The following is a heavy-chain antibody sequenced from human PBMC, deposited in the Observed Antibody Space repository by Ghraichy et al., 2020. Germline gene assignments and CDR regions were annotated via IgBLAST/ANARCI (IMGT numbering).Heavy chain of an antibody. Sequence: SGPTLVKPTQTLTLTCTFSGFSLSTSGMRVSWIRQPPGKALEWLARIDWDDDKFYSTSLKTRLTISKDTSKNQVVLTMTNMDPVDTATYYCARTMYYYDSSVFDYWGQGTLVTVSS. CDR3: ARTMYYYDSSVFDY. J-gene: IGHJ4*02. V-gene: IGHV2-70*04. CDR2: IDWDDDK. D-gene: IGHD3-22*01. CDR1: GFSLSTSGMR.